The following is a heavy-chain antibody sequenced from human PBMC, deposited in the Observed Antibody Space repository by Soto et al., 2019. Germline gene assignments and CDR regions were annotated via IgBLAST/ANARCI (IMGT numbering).Heavy chain of an antibody. CDR2: ITDTGGDT. V-gene: IGHV3-23*01. CDR1: GITFGSRA. J-gene: IGHJ4*02. CDR3: ARGSTDSYPGSRIFDF. D-gene: IGHD3-10*01. Sequence: WGSLRLSCLASGITFGSRAMSWGRQAPGEGLEWVSTITDTGGDTKYSDSVRGRFTMSRDNSKKTLYLQMNNLRVEDSALYYCARGSTDSYPGSRIFDFWGRGTLVTVSS.